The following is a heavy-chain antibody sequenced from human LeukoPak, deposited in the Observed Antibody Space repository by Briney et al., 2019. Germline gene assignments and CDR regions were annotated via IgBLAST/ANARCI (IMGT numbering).Heavy chain of an antibody. V-gene: IGHV3-66*01. CDR2: IYSDGST. J-gene: IGHJ3*02. Sequence: GSLRLSCEVSGFTVSTNYMSWVRQAPGKGLEWVSTIYSDGSTYYADSVKGRFTISRDDSKNTLYLQMNSLRAEDTAVYYCARWGTNDAFDIWGQGTKVTVSS. CDR3: ARWGTNDAFDI. D-gene: IGHD3-16*01. CDR1: GFTVSTNY.